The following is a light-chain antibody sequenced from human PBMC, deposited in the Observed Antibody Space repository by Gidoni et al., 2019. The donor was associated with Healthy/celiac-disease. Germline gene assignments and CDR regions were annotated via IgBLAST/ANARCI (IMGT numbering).Light chain of an antibody. J-gene: IGKJ4*01. V-gene: IGKV3-15*01. CDR3: QQYNNWPLT. Sequence: EIVMTQSLATLSVSPGERVTLSCRASQSISSNLAWYQQKPGQAPRLLIYDASTRATGVSARFSGSGSGTEFTLTISSLQSEDFAVYYCQQYNNWPLTFGGGTKVEIK. CDR1: QSISSN. CDR2: DAS.